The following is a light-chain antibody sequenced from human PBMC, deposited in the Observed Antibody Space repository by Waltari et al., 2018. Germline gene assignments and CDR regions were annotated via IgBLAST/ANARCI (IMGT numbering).Light chain of an antibody. V-gene: IGKV1-5*03. J-gene: IGKJ3*01. CDR3: QQYNSYPFT. CDR1: QRLSSY. CDR2: KTS. Sequence: LASQRLSSYLAWYQQKPGKAPKLLIYKTSSLETGVPSSFSGTGSGTEFTLTISSLQPDDIATYYCQQYNSYPFTFGPGTKVDIK.